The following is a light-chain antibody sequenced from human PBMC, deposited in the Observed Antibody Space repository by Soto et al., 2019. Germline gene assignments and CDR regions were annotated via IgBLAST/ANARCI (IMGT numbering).Light chain of an antibody. V-gene: IGLV2-23*02. J-gene: IGLJ1*01. CDR1: SSDVGSSNL. CDR3: CSYAGSSTHV. Sequence: QSALTQPASVYGSPGQSITFSCTGTSSDVGSSNLVSWYQQHPGKAPKLLIYEVSKRPSGVSNRFSGSKSGNTASLTISGLQAEDEADYYCCSYAGSSTHVFGTGTKLTVL. CDR2: EVS.